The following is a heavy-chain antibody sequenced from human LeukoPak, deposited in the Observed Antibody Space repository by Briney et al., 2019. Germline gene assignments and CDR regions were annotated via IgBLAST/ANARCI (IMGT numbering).Heavy chain of an antibody. CDR1: GYTFTSYD. J-gene: IGHJ4*02. CDR2: MSPNSGNT. D-gene: IGHD7-27*01. V-gene: IGHV1-8*01. CDR3: VKGPPNWGFDY. Sequence: ASVKVSCKASGYTFTSYDINWVRQATGPGLEWMGWMSPNSGNTGYAQKFQGRVTMTRNTSISTAYMELSSLRSEDTAVYYCVKGPPNWGFDYWGQGTLVTVSS.